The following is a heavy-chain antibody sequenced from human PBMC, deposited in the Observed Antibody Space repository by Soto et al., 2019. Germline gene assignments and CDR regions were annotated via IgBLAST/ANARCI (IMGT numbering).Heavy chain of an antibody. V-gene: IGHV3-30-3*01. Sequence: PGESLKISCAASGFTFSSYAMHWVRQAPGKGLEWVAVISYDGSNKYYADSVKGRFTISRDNSKNTLYLQMNSLRAEDTAVYYCARALAVRSPFDYWGQGTLVTVSS. CDR3: ARALAVRSPFDY. CDR2: ISYDGSNK. CDR1: GFTFSSYA. D-gene: IGHD4-17*01. J-gene: IGHJ4*02.